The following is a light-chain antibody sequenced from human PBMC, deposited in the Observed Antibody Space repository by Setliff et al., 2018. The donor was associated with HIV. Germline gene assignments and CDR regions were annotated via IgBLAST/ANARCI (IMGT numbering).Light chain of an antibody. V-gene: IGLV2-14*01. CDR3: SSHTPSSTLV. CDR1: SSDVGNYNY. CDR2: EVS. J-gene: IGLJ1*01. Sequence: QSVLTQPASVSGSPGQSITISCTGTSSDVGNYNYVSWYQQHPGKAPKLMIYEVSNRPSGISNRFSGSKSGNTASLTISGLQAEDEADYYCSSHTPSSTLVFGTGTKVNVL.